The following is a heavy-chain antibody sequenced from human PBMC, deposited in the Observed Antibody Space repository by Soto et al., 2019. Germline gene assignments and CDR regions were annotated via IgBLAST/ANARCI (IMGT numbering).Heavy chain of an antibody. J-gene: IGHJ4*02. D-gene: IGHD4-17*01. CDR3: TVYGGNGAFDS. CDR2: IKSKTDGGAT. Sequence: EVQLVESGGGLVKPGGSLRLSCAASGFTFSIAWMSWVRQAPGKGLEWVGRIKSKTDGGATDYAAPGKGRFTISRDNSKNTLWLQMKSLKTEDTAVYYCTVYGGNGAFDSWGQGTLVTVSS. V-gene: IGHV3-15*01. CDR1: GFTFSIAW.